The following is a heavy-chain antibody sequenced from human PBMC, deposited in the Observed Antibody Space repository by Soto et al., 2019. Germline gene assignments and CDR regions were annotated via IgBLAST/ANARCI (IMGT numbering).Heavy chain of an antibody. V-gene: IGHV4-31*03. D-gene: IGHD6-13*01. CDR3: ARGYRQSGYSSSWVFDY. CDR1: GGSITSGCYY. Sequence: QVQLQESGPGLVKPSQTLSLFCTISGGSITSGCYYWNWIRQHPGKGLEWIGYIFYSGSTYYNPLLSIRSTIQADTSENQDSVNLGSVPAADSAVYFCARGYRQSGYSSSWVFDYWGQGTLVNVSS. J-gene: IGHJ4*02. CDR2: IFYSGST.